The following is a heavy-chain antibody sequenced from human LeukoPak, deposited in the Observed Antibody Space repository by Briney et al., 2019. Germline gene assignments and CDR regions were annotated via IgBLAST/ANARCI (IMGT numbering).Heavy chain of an antibody. CDR3: ASGGYDIGWFDP. Sequence: PSETLSLTCAVYGGSFSGYYWSWIRQPPGKGLEWIGEINHSGSTNYNPSLKSRVTISVDTSKNQFSLKLSSVTAADTAVYYCASGGYDIGWFDPWGQGTLVTVSS. V-gene: IGHV4-34*01. CDR1: GGSFSGYY. CDR2: INHSGST. J-gene: IGHJ5*02. D-gene: IGHD3-9*01.